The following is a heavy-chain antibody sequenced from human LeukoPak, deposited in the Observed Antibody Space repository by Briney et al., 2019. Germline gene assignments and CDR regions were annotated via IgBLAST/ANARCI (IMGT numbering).Heavy chain of an antibody. CDR3: ARCYDYSSPNAAMGPPFDY. D-gene: IGHD4-11*01. Sequence: GASVQVSCKVSGYTLTELSMHWVRQAPGQGLEWMGIINPSGGSTSYAQKFQGRVTMTRDTSTSTVYMELSSLRSEDTAVYYCARCYDYSSPNAAMGPPFDYWGQGSLVTVSS. CDR1: GYTLTELS. J-gene: IGHJ4*02. V-gene: IGHV1-46*01. CDR2: INPSGGST.